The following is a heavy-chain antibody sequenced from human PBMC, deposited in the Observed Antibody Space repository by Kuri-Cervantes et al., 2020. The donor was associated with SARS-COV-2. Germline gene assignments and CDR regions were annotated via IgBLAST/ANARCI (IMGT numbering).Heavy chain of an antibody. CDR2: ISGSGGST. CDR1: GFTFSSYA. V-gene: IGHV3-23*01. D-gene: IGHD6-19*01. Sequence: GESLKISCAASGFTFSSYAMSWVRQAPGKGLEWVSAISGSGGSTYYADSVKGRFTISRDNSKNTVYLQMHSLRAEDKAVSYCAKAGWANYYYYFGMDVWGQGTTVTVSS. J-gene: IGHJ6*02. CDR3: AKAGWANYYYYFGMDV.